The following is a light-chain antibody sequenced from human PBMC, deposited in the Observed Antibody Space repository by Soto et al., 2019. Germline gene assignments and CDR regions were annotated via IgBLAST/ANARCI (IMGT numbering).Light chain of an antibody. CDR2: DDN. CDR3: QSYDSDNHVV. J-gene: IGLJ2*01. CDR1: SGSIASNY. V-gene: IGLV6-57*04. Sequence: NFMLTQPHSVSESPGKTVTISCTRSSGSIASNYVQWYQQRPGSAPTTVIYDDNQRPSGVPDRFSGSIDSSSNSASLTISGLKTEDEADYYCQSYDSDNHVVFGGGTQLTVL.